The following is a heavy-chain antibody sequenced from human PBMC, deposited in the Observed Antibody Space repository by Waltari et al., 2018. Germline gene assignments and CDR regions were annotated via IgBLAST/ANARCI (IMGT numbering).Heavy chain of an antibody. V-gene: IGHV3-7*01. CDR1: GFTFGSYW. Sequence: VQLVESGGGLVQHGGSLRLSCAASGFTFGSYWKSWVRQALGKGLEWVVNIKQDGSEKYYVDSVKGRFTISRDNAKNSLYLQMNSLRAEDTAVYYCARSSRYCTGGVCYGGHYFDYWGQGTLVTVSS. D-gene: IGHD2-8*02. J-gene: IGHJ4*02. CDR2: IKQDGSEK. CDR3: ARSSRYCTGGVCYGGHYFDY.